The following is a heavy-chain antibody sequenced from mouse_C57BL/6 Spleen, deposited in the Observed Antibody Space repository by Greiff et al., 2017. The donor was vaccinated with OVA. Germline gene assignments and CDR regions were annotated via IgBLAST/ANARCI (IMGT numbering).Heavy chain of an antibody. CDR3: ARRGIYYGNGYYFDY. D-gene: IGHD2-1*01. V-gene: IGHV1-50*01. CDR1: GYTFTSYW. J-gene: IGHJ2*01. Sequence: VQLQQPGAELVKPGASVKLSCKASGYTFTSYWMQWVKQRPGQGLEWIGEIDPSDGYTNYNQKFKGKATLTVDTSSSTASMQLSSLTSEESAVYYCARRGIYYGNGYYFDYWGQGTTLTVSS. CDR2: IDPSDGYT.